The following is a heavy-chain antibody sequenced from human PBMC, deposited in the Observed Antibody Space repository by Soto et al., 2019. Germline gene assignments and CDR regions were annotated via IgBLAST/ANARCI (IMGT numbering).Heavy chain of an antibody. V-gene: IGHV3-23*01. CDR2: ISGSGGST. CDR3: AKGGASSSWSPWNWFDP. CDR1: GFTFSSYA. D-gene: IGHD6-13*01. J-gene: IGHJ5*02. Sequence: EVQLLESGGCLVQPGGSLRLSCAASGFTFSSYAMSWVRQAPGKGLEWVSAISGSGGSTYYADSVKGRFTISRDNSKNTLYLQMNSLRAEDTAVYYCAKGGASSSWSPWNWFDPWGQGTLVTVSS.